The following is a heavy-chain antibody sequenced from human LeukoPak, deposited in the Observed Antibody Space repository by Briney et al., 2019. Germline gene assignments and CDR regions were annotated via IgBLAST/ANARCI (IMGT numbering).Heavy chain of an antibody. Sequence: ASVKVSCKASGGTFSSYAISWVRQAPGQGLEWMGRIIPIFGIANYAQKFQGRVTITADKSTSTAYMELSSLRSEDTAVYYCARQSGLTGPYYYYGMDVWGQGTTVTVSS. CDR3: ARQSGLTGPYYYYGMDV. CDR1: GGTFSSYA. V-gene: IGHV1-69*04. CDR2: IIPIFGIA. J-gene: IGHJ6*02. D-gene: IGHD7-27*01.